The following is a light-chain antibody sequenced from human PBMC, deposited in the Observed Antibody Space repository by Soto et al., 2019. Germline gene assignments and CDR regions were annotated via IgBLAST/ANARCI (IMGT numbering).Light chain of an antibody. Sequence: SSELTQPPSVSVSPGQTASITCSGAKLGDKYASWFQQRPGQSPVLVIYQDAKRPSGIPERFSGSNSGNTATLTISGTQAMDEADYYCQAWDTSTASVVFGGGTKLTVL. CDR3: QAWDTSTASVV. CDR2: QDA. V-gene: IGLV3-1*01. CDR1: KLGDKY. J-gene: IGLJ2*01.